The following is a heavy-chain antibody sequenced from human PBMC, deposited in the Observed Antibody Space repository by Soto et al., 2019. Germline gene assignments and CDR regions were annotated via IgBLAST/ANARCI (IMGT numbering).Heavy chain of an antibody. J-gene: IGHJ5*02. CDR3: ARDRGFGELFSLPGWFDP. D-gene: IGHD3-10*01. CDR1: GGSISSGGYY. Sequence: PSETLSLTCTVSGGSISSGGYYWSWIRQHPGKGLEWIGYIYYSGSTYYNPSLKSRVTISVDTSKNQFSLKLSSVTAADTAVYYCARDRGFGELFSLPGWFDPWGQGTLVTVSS. CDR2: IYYSGST. V-gene: IGHV4-31*03.